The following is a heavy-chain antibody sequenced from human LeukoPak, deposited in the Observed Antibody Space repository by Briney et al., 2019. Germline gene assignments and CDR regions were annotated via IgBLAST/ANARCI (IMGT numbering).Heavy chain of an antibody. CDR3: TMYNYDLEGFDY. CDR1: GFTFGSYA. CDR2: ITYNSGTI. Sequence: PGGSLRLSCAASGFTFGSYAMQWVRQAPGKGLEWVSYITYNSGTIFYADSVKGRFTISRDNAKDSLYLQMSSLRDEDTAVYYCTMYNYDLEGFDYWGQGTLVTVSS. J-gene: IGHJ4*02. V-gene: IGHV3-48*02. D-gene: IGHD3/OR15-3a*01.